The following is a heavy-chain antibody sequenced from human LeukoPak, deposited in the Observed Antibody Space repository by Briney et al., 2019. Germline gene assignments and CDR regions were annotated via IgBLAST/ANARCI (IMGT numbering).Heavy chain of an antibody. Sequence: GGSLRLSCAASGFTVSSNYMSWVRQAPGKGLEWVSVIYSGGNAYYADSVKGRFTLSRDNSKNTLYLQMNSLRAEDTAVYYCARSPRGTGGVTMIVVVSYFDYWGQGTLVTVSS. J-gene: IGHJ4*02. CDR2: IYSGGNA. V-gene: IGHV3-53*01. CDR1: GFTVSSNY. D-gene: IGHD3-22*01. CDR3: ARSPRGTGGVTMIVVVSYFDY.